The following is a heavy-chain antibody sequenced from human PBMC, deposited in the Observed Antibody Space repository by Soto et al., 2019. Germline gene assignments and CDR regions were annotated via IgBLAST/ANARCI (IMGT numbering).Heavy chain of an antibody. J-gene: IGHJ4*02. D-gene: IGHD6-19*01. V-gene: IGHV3-23*01. CDR2: ISGSGGST. CDR3: AKDSHPRAVAGTIFDY. Sequence: GGSLRLSCAASGFTFSSYAMSWVRQAPGKGLEWVSAISGSGGSTYYADSVKGRFTISRDNSKNTLYLQMNSLRAEDTAVYYCAKDSHPRAVAGTIFDYWGQGTLVTVSS. CDR1: GFTFSSYA.